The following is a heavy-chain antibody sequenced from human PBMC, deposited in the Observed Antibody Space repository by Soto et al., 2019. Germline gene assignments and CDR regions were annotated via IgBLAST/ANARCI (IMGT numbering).Heavy chain of an antibody. V-gene: IGHV4-31*03. D-gene: IGHD4-17*01. Sequence: SETLSLTCTVSGGSISSGGYYWSWIRQHPGKGLEWIGYIYYSGSTYYNPSLKSRVTISVDTSKNQFSLKLSSVTAADTAVYYCARNSFGLRSNYYYYMDVWGKGTTVTVSS. CDR2: IYYSGST. CDR3: ARNSFGLRSNYYYYMDV. CDR1: GGSISSGGYY. J-gene: IGHJ6*03.